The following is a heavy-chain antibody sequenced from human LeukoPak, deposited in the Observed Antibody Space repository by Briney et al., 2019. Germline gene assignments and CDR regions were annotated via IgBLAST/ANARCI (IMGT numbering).Heavy chain of an antibody. D-gene: IGHD5-12*01. CDR1: GSTFSNYG. J-gene: IGHJ4*02. V-gene: IGHV3-30*03. Sequence: GGSLRLPCAASGSTFSNYGMHWVRQAPGKGLEWVAVISYDGSNKFYADSVKGRFTISRDNSKNTLYLQMNSLRTEDTAVYYCARDLRSGYDFVDYWGQGTLVTVSS. CDR2: ISYDGSNK. CDR3: ARDLRSGYDFVDY.